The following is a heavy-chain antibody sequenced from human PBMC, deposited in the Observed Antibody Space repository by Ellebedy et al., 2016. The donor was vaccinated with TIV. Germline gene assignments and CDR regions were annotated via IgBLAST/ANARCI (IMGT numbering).Heavy chain of an antibody. CDR3: AKDRTSGDGYWVFDN. V-gene: IGHV3-30-3*01. Sequence: GESLKISCTVSGFTFSSYAIHWVRLAPGKGLEWVTLISYDGSEKYNADSVKGRFTISRDNSKRTVDLQMNGLRAEDTAIYFCAKDRTSGDGYWVFDNWGQGTLVSVSS. CDR2: ISYDGSEK. D-gene: IGHD5-18*01. CDR1: GFTFSSYA. J-gene: IGHJ4*02.